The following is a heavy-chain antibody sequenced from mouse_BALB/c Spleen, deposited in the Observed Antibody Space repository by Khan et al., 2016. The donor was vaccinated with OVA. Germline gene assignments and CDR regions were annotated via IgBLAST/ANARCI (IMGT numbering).Heavy chain of an antibody. CDR3: TRSSYGYAFGY. V-gene: IGHV3-8*02. D-gene: IGHD2-14*01. Sequence: EVQLQESGPSLVKPSQTLSLTCSVTGDSITSGYWNWIRKFPGNKLEYMGYIIYTGYTYYNPSLKSRISITRHTSKNQYYLHLNSVTDKDTATYYCTRSSYGYAFGYWGQGTLVTVSA. CDR1: GDSITSGY. J-gene: IGHJ3*02. CDR2: IIYTGYT.